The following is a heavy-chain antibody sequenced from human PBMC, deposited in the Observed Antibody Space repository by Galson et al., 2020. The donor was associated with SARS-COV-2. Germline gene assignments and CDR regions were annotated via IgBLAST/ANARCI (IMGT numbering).Heavy chain of an antibody. CDR1: GFSLSTSGVG. CDR3: AHTSRYCSGGSCYSYDY. D-gene: IGHD2-15*01. V-gene: IGHV2-5*02. J-gene: IGHJ4*02. Sequence: KMSGPTLMKPTQTLTLTCTFSGFSLSTSGVGVGWIRQPPGKALEWLALIYWDDDKRYSPSLKSRLTITKDTSKNQVVLTMTNMDPVDTATYYCAHTSRYCSGGSCYSYDYWGQGTLVTVSS. CDR2: IYWDDDK.